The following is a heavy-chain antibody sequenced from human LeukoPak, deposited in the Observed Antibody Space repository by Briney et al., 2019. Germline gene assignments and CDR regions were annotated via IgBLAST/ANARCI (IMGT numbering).Heavy chain of an antibody. CDR2: ISGDGSST. CDR1: GFRFEDYA. CDR3: ARDVGFWSGYYYYYYMDV. Sequence: GGSLRLSCAASGFRFEDYAMHWVRQAPGKGLEWVSRISGDGSSTNYADSVKGRFTISRDNAKNTLYLQMNSLRAEDTAVYYCARDVGFWSGYYYYYYMDVWGKGTTVTVSS. J-gene: IGHJ6*03. D-gene: IGHD3-3*01. V-gene: IGHV3-74*01.